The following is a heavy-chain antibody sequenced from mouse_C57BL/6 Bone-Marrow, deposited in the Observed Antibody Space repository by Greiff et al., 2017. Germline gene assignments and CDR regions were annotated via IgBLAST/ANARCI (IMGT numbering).Heavy chain of an antibody. Sequence: VQLQQPGAELVKPGASVKLSCKASGYTFTSYWMHWVKQRPGRGLEWIGRIVPNSGGTKYNEKFKSKATLTVDKPSSTAYMQLSSLTSEDSAVYYCARTVVAHYWYFDVWGTGTTVTVSS. J-gene: IGHJ1*03. D-gene: IGHD1-1*01. V-gene: IGHV1-72*01. CDR1: GYTFTSYW. CDR3: ARTVVAHYWYFDV. CDR2: IVPNSGGT.